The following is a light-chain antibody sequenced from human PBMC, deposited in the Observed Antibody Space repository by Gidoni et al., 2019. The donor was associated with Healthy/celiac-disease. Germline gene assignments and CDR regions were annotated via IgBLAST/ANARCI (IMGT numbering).Light chain of an antibody. CDR1: QSVLYSSNNKNY. CDR2: WAS. J-gene: IGKJ1*01. V-gene: IGKV4-1*01. Sequence: IVMTQSPDSLAVSLGERATINCKASQSVLYSSNNKNYLAWYQQKPGQPPKLLIYWASTRESGVPDRFSGSGSGTDFTRTSSSLQAEDVAVYYCQQYYSTPRWTFXQXTKVEIK. CDR3: QQYYSTPRWT.